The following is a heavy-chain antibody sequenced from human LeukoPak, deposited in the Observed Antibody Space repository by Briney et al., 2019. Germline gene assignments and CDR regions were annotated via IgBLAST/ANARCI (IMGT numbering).Heavy chain of an antibody. CDR1: GYTFTSYD. V-gene: IGHV1-8*01. CDR3: ARDGRAAGTYYYYYYMDV. CDR2: MNPNSGNT. Sequence: GASVKVSCKASGYTFTSYDINWVRQATGQGLEWMGWMNPNSGNTGYAQKFQGRVTMTRNTSISTAYMELSSLRSEDTAVYYCARDGRAAGTYYYYYYMDVWGKGTTVTISS. D-gene: IGHD6-13*01. J-gene: IGHJ6*03.